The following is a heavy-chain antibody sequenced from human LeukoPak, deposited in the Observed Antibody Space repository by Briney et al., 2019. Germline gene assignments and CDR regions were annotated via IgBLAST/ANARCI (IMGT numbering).Heavy chain of an antibody. CDR2: ISSSSSYI. D-gene: IGHD3-10*01. CDR3: ARDVWFGELSGGYYFDY. Sequence: GGSLRLSCAASGFTFSSYSMNWVRLAPGKGLEWVSSISSSSSYIYYADSVKGRFTISRDNAKNSLYLQMNSLRAEDTAVYYCARDVWFGELSGGYYFDYWGQGTLVTVSS. J-gene: IGHJ4*02. V-gene: IGHV3-21*01. CDR1: GFTFSSYS.